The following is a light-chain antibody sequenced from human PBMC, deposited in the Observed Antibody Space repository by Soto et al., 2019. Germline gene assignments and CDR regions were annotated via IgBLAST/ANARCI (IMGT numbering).Light chain of an antibody. V-gene: IGKV3-15*01. J-gene: IGKJ5*01. CDR1: QYLLHSNGYIY. CDR3: QHYDKWPFT. Sequence: DIVRTHAALSLPVTPVWPASISCRXSQYLLHSNGYIYLAWYRHKPGQAPSLLIYAASTRATGIPARFSGSGSGTEFTLTISSLQSEDFAIYYCQHYDKWPFTFGQGTRLEIK. CDR2: AAS.